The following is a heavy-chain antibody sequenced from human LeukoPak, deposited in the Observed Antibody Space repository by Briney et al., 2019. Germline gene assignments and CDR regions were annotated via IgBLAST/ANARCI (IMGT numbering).Heavy chain of an antibody. Sequence: PGGSLRLSGAASKFTFSSYEMNWVRRAPGKGLGWISYISTSGTTVYYADSVRGRFTISRDNAKNSLHLEMTSLRAEDTAVYYCAGYSRIDDKDGSYFYYIDVWGKGTSVTVSS. D-gene: IGHD4-11*01. V-gene: IGHV3-48*03. J-gene: IGHJ6*03. CDR3: AGYSRIDDKDGSYFYYIDV. CDR2: ISTSGTTV. CDR1: KFTFSSYE.